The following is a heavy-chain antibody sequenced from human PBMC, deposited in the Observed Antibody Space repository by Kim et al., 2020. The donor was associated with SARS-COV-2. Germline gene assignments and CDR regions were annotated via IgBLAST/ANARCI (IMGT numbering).Heavy chain of an antibody. Sequence: STHYHPSLKSRVTISLETSKNQFALRLTSVTAADTAVYDCARGGIAATTTWGQGTLVTVSS. J-gene: IGHJ5*02. D-gene: IGHD6-13*01. CDR3: ARGGIAATTT. V-gene: IGHV4-59*09. CDR2: ST.